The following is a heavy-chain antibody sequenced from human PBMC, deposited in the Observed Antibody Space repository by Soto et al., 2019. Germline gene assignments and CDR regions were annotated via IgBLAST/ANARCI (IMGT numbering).Heavy chain of an antibody. CDR2: ISGSGGIT. J-gene: IGHJ6*02. V-gene: IGHV3-23*01. CDR3: AKGAKPSPQYYYYYYGMDV. CDR1: GFTFSSYA. Sequence: GGSLRLSCAASGFTFSSYAMSWVRQAPWKGLEWVSAISGSGGITYYADSVKGRFTISRDNSKNTLYLQMNSLRAEDTAVYYCAKGAKPSPQYYYYYYGMDVWGQGTTVTVSS.